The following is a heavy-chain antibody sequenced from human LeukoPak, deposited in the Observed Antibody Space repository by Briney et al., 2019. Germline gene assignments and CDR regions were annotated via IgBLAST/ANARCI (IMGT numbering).Heavy chain of an antibody. V-gene: IGHV4-38-2*01. CDR2: VYHSGST. CDR1: GYSIISDYY. Sequence: PSETPSLTCAVSGYSIISDYYWGWLRQPPGKGLEWIGSVYHSGSTHYNPSLKSRVTMSVDTSKNQFSLKLSSVTAADTAVYYCARNTSGHSFDYWGQGTLVTVSS. CDR3: ARNTSGHSFDY. J-gene: IGHJ4*02. D-gene: IGHD6-19*01.